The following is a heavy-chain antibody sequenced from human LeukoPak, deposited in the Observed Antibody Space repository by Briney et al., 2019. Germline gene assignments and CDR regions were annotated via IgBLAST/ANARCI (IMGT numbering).Heavy chain of an antibody. V-gene: IGHV4-4*02. J-gene: IGHJ4*02. CDR1: GGSISSSNW. Sequence: SETLSLTCAVSGGSISSSNWWSWVRQPPGKGLEWIGEIYHSGSTNYNPSLKSRVTISVDKSKNQFSLKLSSVTAADTAVYYCARARVRSGYGTDYWGQGTLVTVSS. D-gene: IGHD5-12*01. CDR3: ARARVRSGYGTDY. CDR2: IYHSGST.